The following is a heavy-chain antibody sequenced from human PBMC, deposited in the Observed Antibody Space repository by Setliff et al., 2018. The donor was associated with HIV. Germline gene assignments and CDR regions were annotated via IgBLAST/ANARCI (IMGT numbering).Heavy chain of an antibody. J-gene: IGHJ1*01. Sequence: GGSLRLSCAASGFTFSRYWMSWVRQAPGKGLEWVANIKQDGSERYSVDSVRGRFTVSRDNAKSSLYLQMSGLKIEDMAVYYCAKDGSGWSQHWGQGTRVTVSS. CDR3: AKDGSGWSQH. D-gene: IGHD6-19*01. CDR2: IKQDGSER. V-gene: IGHV3-7*01. CDR1: GFTFSRYW.